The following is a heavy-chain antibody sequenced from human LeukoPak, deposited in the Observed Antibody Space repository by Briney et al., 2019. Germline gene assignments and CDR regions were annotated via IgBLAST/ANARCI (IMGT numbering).Heavy chain of an antibody. Sequence: PGGSLRLSCAVSGFTFSSYWMHWVRQAPGEGLEWVSVINPGGGSTYYADSVKGRFTISRDNSKNTLYLQMNSLGADDTAVYYCAKNIVLNVYAPLVWGQGTMVTVSS. CDR3: AKNIVLNVYAPLV. CDR1: GFTFSSYW. J-gene: IGHJ3*01. CDR2: INPGGGST. D-gene: IGHD2-8*01. V-gene: IGHV3-23*01.